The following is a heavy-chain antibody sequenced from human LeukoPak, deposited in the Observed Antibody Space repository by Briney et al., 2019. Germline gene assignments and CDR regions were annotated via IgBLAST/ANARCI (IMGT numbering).Heavy chain of an antibody. CDR3: AKGGESYRTGLDY. D-gene: IGHD1-26*01. CDR1: GFTFISYA. J-gene: IGHJ4*02. V-gene: IGHV3-23*01. Sequence: PGGSLRLSCAASGFTFISYAMSWVRQAPGKGLEWVSAISGSGGRTYHADSVKGRFTISRDNSKNTLYLQMNSLRAEDTAVYYCAKGGESYRTGLDYWGQGTLVTVSS. CDR2: ISGSGGRT.